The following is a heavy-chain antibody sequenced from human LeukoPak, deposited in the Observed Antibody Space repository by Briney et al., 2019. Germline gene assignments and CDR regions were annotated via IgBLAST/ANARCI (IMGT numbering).Heavy chain of an antibody. CDR2: NSPYNDNT. V-gene: IGHV1-18*04. J-gene: IGHJ6*04. CDR3: AREPQSEGGFDV. Sequence: ASVKVSCKASGYTFITYGIDWVRLAPGQGLEWLGWNSPYNDNTIYARKFQGRVTVTADTSTNTAYMELRSLTSDDTAIYFCAREPQSEGGFDVWGEGTTVTVSS. CDR1: GYTFITYG.